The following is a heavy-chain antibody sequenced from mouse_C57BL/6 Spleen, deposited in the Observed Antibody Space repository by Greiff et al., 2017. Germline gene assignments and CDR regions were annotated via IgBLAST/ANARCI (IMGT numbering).Heavy chain of an antibody. CDR3: ARQTGDWYFDV. D-gene: IGHD4-1*01. CDR2: IWSGGST. Sequence: QVQLKQSGPGLVQPSQSLSITCTVSGFSLTSYGVHWVRQSLGKGLEWLGVIWSGGSTDYNAAFIFRLCISKDNSKSQVFFKRNSLQADDTAIYYCARQTGDWYFDVWGTETTVTVSS. J-gene: IGHJ1*03. CDR1: GFSLTSYG. V-gene: IGHV2-2*01.